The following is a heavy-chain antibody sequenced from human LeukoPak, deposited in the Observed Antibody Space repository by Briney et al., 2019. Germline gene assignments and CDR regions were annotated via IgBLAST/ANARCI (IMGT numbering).Heavy chain of an antibody. D-gene: IGHD6-19*01. V-gene: IGHV3-21*01. J-gene: IGHJ4*02. CDR3: ARLTVAGLDY. Sequence: PGGSLRLSCAASGFTFSSYSMNWVRQAPGKGLEWVSSISSSSSYIYYADSEKGRFTISRDNAKNSLYLQMNSLRAEDTAVYYCARLTVAGLDYWGQGTLVTVSS. CDR1: GFTFSSYS. CDR2: ISSSSSYI.